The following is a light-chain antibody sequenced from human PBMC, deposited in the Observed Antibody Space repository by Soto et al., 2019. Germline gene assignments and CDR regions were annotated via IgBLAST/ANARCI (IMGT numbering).Light chain of an antibody. Sequence: EIVMTQSPATLSVSPGERATLSCRASQSVSSNLAWYQQKPGQAPGLLIYGASTRATGITARFSGSGSGTEFTLPIGSLQSEDFAVYYCQQYNNWPWAFGQGTKVEIK. CDR3: QQYNNWPWA. V-gene: IGKV3-15*01. J-gene: IGKJ1*01. CDR1: QSVSSN. CDR2: GAS.